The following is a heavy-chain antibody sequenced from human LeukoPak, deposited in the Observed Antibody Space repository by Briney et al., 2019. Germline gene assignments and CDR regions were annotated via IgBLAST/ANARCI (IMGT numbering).Heavy chain of an antibody. V-gene: IGHV3-53*01. CDR3: ARIAAAAINWFDP. CDR1: GFTFSSNY. D-gene: IGHD6-13*01. J-gene: IGHJ5*02. Sequence: PGGSLRLSCAASGFTFSSNYMSWVRQAPGKGLEWVSVIYSGGSTYYADSVKGRFTISRDNSKNTLYPQMNSLRAEDTAVYYCARIAAAAINWFDPWGQGTLVTVSS. CDR2: IYSGGST.